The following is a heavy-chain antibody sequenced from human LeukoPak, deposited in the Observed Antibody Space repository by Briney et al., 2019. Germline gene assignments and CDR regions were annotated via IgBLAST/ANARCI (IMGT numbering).Heavy chain of an antibody. CDR3: ARDEPAYDSTGYYYY. V-gene: IGHV1-18*01. CDR2: ISSYNANT. CDR1: GYTLINYG. Sequence: GASVKVSCKTSGYTLINYGLSWVRQAPGQGLEWMGWISSYNANTNYAQKLQGRITMTIDTSTSTAYMELRSLTSDDTAVYYCARDEPAYDSTGYYYYWGQGSLGIVSS. J-gene: IGHJ4*02. D-gene: IGHD3-22*01.